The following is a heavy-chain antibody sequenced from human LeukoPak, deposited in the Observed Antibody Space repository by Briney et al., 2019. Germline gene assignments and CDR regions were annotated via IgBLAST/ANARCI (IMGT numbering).Heavy chain of an antibody. CDR1: GFTFSSYG. Sequence: GGSLRLSCAASGFTFSSYGMHWVRQAPGKGLEWVAVISYDGSNKYYADSVKGRFTISRDNSKNTMYLQMNSLRAEDTAVYYCAATVTLDYWGQGTLVTVSS. CDR3: AATVTLDY. V-gene: IGHV3-30*03. J-gene: IGHJ4*02. D-gene: IGHD4-17*01. CDR2: ISYDGSNK.